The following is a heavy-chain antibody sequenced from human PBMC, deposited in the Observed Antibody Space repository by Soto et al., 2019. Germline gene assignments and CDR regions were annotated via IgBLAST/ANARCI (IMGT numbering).Heavy chain of an antibody. V-gene: IGHV2-26*01. Sequence: QVTLKESGPVLVKPTETLTLTCTVSGFSLSNARMGVSWIRQPPGKALEWLAHIFSNDEKSYSTSLKSRLTISKDTSKSQVVLTMTSMDPVDSATYYCARMFSGGVAATPGWFDPWGQGTLVTVSS. CDR1: GFSLSNARMG. CDR3: ARMFSGGVAATPGWFDP. J-gene: IGHJ5*02. CDR2: IFSNDEK. D-gene: IGHD2-15*01.